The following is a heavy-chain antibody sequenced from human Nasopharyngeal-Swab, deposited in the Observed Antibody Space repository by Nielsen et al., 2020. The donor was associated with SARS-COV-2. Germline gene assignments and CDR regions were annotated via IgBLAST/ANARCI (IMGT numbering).Heavy chain of an antibody. D-gene: IGHD1-26*01. Sequence: GGSLRLSCAASGFTFSSYGMHWVRQAPGKGLEGVAVISYGGSNKYYADSVKGRFTISRDNSKNTLYLQMNSLRAEDTAVYYCARGSGSYKEILFDYWGQGTLVTVSS. CDR3: ARGSGSYKEILFDY. V-gene: IGHV3-30*03. CDR1: GFTFSSYG. J-gene: IGHJ4*02. CDR2: ISYGGSNK.